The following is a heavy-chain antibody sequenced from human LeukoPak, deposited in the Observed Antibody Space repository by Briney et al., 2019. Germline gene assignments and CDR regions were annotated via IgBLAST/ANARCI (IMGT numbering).Heavy chain of an antibody. CDR1: GGSISSYY. CDR3: ARSVWNYYDY. V-gene: IGHV4-59*01. Sequence: SETLSLTCTVSGGSISSYYWSWIRQPPGKGLEWIGYIYYSGSTNYNPSLKSRFTISVDTSKNQFSLKLSSVTAADTAVYYCARSVWNYYDYWGQGTLVTVSS. CDR2: IYYSGST. J-gene: IGHJ4*02. D-gene: IGHD1-1*01.